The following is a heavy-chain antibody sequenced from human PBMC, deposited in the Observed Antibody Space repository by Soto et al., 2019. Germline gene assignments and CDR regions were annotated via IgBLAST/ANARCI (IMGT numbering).Heavy chain of an antibody. CDR1: GYTFTSYY. V-gene: IGHV1-46*01. D-gene: IGHD2-15*01. CDR3: ARSSSGGSSYNWFDP. J-gene: IGHJ5*02. Sequence: EASVKVSCKASGYTFTSYYMHWVRQAPGQGLEWMGIINPSGGSTSYAQKFQGRVTMTRDTSTSTVYMELSSLRSEDTAVYYCARSSSGGSSYNWFDPWGQGTLVTVSS. CDR2: INPSGGST.